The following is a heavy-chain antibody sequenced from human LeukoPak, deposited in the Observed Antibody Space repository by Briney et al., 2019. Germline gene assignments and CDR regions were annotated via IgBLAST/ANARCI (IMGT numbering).Heavy chain of an antibody. CDR3: ARVGKYGGYEFDP. Sequence: SETLSLTCTVSGGSISSYYWSWIRQPPGKGLEWIGYIYYSGSTNYNPSLKSRVTISVDTSKNQFSLKLSSVTAADTAVYYCARVGKYGGYEFDPWGQGTRVTVSS. CDR2: IYYSGST. V-gene: IGHV4-59*12. D-gene: IGHD5-12*01. J-gene: IGHJ5*02. CDR1: GGSISSYY.